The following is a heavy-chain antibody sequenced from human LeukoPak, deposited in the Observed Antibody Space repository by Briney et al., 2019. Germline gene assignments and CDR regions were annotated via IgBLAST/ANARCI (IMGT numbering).Heavy chain of an antibody. J-gene: IGHJ4*02. CDR2: ISYDGSNK. CDR3: ARVVTAWVADY. Sequence: PGRSLRLSCAASGFTFDDYAMHWVRQAPGKGLEWVAVISYDGSNKYYADSVKGRFTISRDNSKNTLYLQMNSLRAEDTAVYYCARVVTAWVADYWGQGTLVTVSS. CDR1: GFTFDDYA. D-gene: IGHD2-21*02. V-gene: IGHV3-30*03.